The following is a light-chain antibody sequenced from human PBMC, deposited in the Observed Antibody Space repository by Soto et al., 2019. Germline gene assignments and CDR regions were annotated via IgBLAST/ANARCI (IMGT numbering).Light chain of an antibody. Sequence: DIQMTQSPSSLSASVGDRVTITYQASQDISNYLNWYQQKPGKAPKLLIYDASNFETGVPSRFSGSRSGTDFTFTISSLQTEDIATYYCQQYDSLPLFGPGTKVDLK. CDR2: DAS. J-gene: IGKJ3*01. CDR3: QQYDSLPL. V-gene: IGKV1-33*01. CDR1: QDISNY.